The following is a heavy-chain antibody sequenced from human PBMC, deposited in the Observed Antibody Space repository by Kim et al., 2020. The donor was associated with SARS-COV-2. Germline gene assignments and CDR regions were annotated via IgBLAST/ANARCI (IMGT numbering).Heavy chain of an antibody. CDR3: ARGSLWFSARRADGMDV. CDR2: ISSSSSYI. J-gene: IGHJ6*02. Sequence: GGSLRPSCAASGFTFSSYSMNWVRQAPGKGLEWVSSISSSSSYIYYADSVKGRFTISRDNAKNSLYLQMNSLRAEDTAVYYCARGSLWFSARRADGMDVWGQGTTVTVSS. CDR1: GFTFSSYS. D-gene: IGHD3-10*01. V-gene: IGHV3-21*01.